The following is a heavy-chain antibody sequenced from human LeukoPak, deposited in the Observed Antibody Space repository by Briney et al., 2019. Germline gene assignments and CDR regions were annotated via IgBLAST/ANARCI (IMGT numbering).Heavy chain of an antibody. D-gene: IGHD3-3*01. V-gene: IGHV4-59*01. CDR3: ARDPGPNDFWSGPPYWYFDL. Sequence: SETLSLTCTVSGGSISSYYWSWIRQPPGKGLEWVGYIYYSGSTNHNPSLKSRVTISVDTTKNQYTLKLSSVTAADTAVYYCARDPGPNDFWSGPPYWYFDLWGRGTLVTVSS. CDR2: IYYSGST. J-gene: IGHJ2*01. CDR1: GGSISSYY.